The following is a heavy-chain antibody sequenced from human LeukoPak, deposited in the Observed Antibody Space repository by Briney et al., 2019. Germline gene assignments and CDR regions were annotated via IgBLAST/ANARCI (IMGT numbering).Heavy chain of an antibody. V-gene: IGHV4-39*01. CDR1: GASISSYSYD. Sequence: SETLSLTCTVSGASISSYSYDWGWIRQPPGKGLEWIGTIIYSGRTFYNPSLKSRASTSADTSKNQFSLKLISVTAADTAVYYCARHGDSSGSDYWGQGTLVTVSS. J-gene: IGHJ4*02. D-gene: IGHD6-19*01. CDR2: IIYSGRT. CDR3: ARHGDSSGSDY.